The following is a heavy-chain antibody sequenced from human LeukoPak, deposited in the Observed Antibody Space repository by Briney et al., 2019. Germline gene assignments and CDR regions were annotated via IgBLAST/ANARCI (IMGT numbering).Heavy chain of an antibody. CDR1: GGSISSTSDY. D-gene: IGHD3-22*01. CDR2: IYYNGAT. Sequence: SETLALTCTVSGGSISSTSDYWAWIRQPPGKGLEWIGTIYYNGATQFSPSLKSRVTMSVDTSKNQFSLRPSSVTATDTAMYYCARELRFDTRPPSPGYWGQGTLVTVSS. V-gene: IGHV4-39*01. CDR3: ARELRFDTRPPSPGY. J-gene: IGHJ4*02.